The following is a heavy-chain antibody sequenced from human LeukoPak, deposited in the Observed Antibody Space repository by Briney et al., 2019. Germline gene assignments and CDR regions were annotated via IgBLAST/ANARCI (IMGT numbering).Heavy chain of an antibody. D-gene: IGHD1-14*01. V-gene: IGHV4-34*01. CDR3: ARDGIDTGFDP. Sequence: PSETLSLTCAVYGGSFGGYYWSWIRQPPGKGLEWIGEINHSGSTNYNPSLKSRVTISVDTSKNQFSLKVNSVTAADTAVYYCARDGIDTGFDPWGQGTLVTVSS. CDR1: GGSFGGYY. J-gene: IGHJ5*02. CDR2: INHSGST.